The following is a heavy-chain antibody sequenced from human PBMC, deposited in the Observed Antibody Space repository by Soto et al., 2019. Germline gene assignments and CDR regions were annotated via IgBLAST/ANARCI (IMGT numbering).Heavy chain of an antibody. CDR1: GFNVSDHY. CDR2: TKNRSQRYTI. J-gene: IGHJ4*02. Sequence: EVQLVESGGGLVQPGGSLRLSCAASGFNVSDHYMDRVRQAPGKGLEWVARTKNRSQRYTIEYAASVKGRFNISRDDSNNSLYLQMNSLKSEDTAVYYCTCWIAARCSWGQGTLVTVAS. D-gene: IGHD6-6*01. V-gene: IGHV3-72*01. CDR3: TCWIAARCS.